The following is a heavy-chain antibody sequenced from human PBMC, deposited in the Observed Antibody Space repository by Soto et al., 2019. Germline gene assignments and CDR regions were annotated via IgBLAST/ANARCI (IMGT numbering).Heavy chain of an antibody. J-gene: IGHJ6*02. D-gene: IGHD2-2*01. V-gene: IGHV1-18*04. CDR3: ARVPREIILVGMDV. Sequence: QVQLVQSGAAMKKPGASVKVSCKASGYTFTSYGISWVRQAPGQGLEWMGWISGKTAKTNYAQNLQGRVTITTDTSTSTAYMELRSLRSEDTAVYYCARVPREIILVGMDVWGQGTTVTVSS. CDR1: GYTFTSYG. CDR2: ISGKTAKT.